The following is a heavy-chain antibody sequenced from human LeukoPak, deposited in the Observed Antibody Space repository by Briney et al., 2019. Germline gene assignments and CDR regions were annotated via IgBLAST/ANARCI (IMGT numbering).Heavy chain of an antibody. V-gene: IGHV3-53*01. Sequence: PGGSLRLSCAASGFTVSSNYMSWVRQAPGKGLEWVSVIYSGGSTYYADSVKGRFTISRDNSKNTLYLQMNSLRAEDTAVYYCARVRGNLVWGSYRPNLFDPWGQGTPDTVSS. CDR1: GFTVSSNY. CDR3: ARVRGNLVWGSYRPNLFDP. CDR2: IYSGGST. J-gene: IGHJ5*02. D-gene: IGHD3-16*02.